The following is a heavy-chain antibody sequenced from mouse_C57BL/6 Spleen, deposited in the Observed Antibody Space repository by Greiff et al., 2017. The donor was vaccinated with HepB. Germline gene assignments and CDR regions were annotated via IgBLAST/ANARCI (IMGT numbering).Heavy chain of an antibody. CDR1: GYTFTSYW. V-gene: IGHV1-69*01. CDR2: IDPSDSYT. CDR3: ALGAGTDYAMDY. D-gene: IGHD4-1*01. Sequence: QVHVKQPGAELVMPGASVKLSCKASGYTFTSYWMHWVKQRPGQGLEWIGEIDPSDSYTNYNQKFKGKSTLTVDKSSSTAYMQLSSLTSEDSAVYYCALGAGTDYAMDYWGQGTSVTVSS. J-gene: IGHJ4*01.